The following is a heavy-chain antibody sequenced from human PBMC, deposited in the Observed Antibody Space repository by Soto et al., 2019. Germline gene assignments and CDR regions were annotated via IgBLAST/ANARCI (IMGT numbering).Heavy chain of an antibody. J-gene: IGHJ4*02. CDR3: ARDGAYYYDTSGYYPSYYFDY. V-gene: IGHV1-18*01. CDR1: GYTFTSYG. Sequence: ASVKVSCKASGYTFTSYGITWVRQAPGQRLEWMGWINTYNGNTNYAQKIQGRVTMTTDTSASSAYMELSSLRSEDTAVYYCARDGAYYYDTSGYYPSYYFDYWGQGTLVTVSS. CDR2: INTYNGNT. D-gene: IGHD3-22*01.